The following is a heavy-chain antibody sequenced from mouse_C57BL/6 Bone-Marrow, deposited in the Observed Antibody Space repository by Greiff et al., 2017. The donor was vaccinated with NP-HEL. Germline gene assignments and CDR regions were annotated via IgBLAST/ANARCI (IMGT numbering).Heavy chain of an antibody. CDR3: TTCSSWFAY. V-gene: IGHV14-4*01. D-gene: IGHD1-1*01. J-gene: IGHJ3*01. Sequence: EVQLQQSGAELVRPGASVKLSCTASGFNIKDDYMHWVKQRPEQGLEWIGWIDPENGDTEYASKFQGKATITADTSSTTAYLQLSSLTSEDTAVYYCTTCSSWFAYWGQGTLVTVSA. CDR1: GFNIKDDY. CDR2: IDPENGDT.